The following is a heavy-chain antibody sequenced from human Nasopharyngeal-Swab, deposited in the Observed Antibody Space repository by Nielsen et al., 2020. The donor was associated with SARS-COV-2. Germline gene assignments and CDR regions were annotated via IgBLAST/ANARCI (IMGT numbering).Heavy chain of an antibody. V-gene: IGHV3-11*01. CDR1: GFTFSDYY. CDR3: ASSYYDSSGYYPDY. CDR2: ISSSGSTI. Sequence: GESLKISCAASGFTFSDYYMSWIRQAPGKGLEWVSYISSSGSTIYYADSVKGRFTISRDNAENSLYLQMNSLRAEDTAVYYCASSYYDSSGYYPDYWGQGTLVTVSS. D-gene: IGHD3-22*01. J-gene: IGHJ4*02.